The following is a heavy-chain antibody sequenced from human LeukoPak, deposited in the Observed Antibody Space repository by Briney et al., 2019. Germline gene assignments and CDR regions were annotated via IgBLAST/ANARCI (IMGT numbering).Heavy chain of an antibody. CDR1: GGSISSSNW. CDR2: INHSGST. D-gene: IGHD3-10*01. Sequence: SGTLSLTCAVSGGSISSSNWWSWVRPPPGKGLEGTGEINHSGSTNYNPSLKGRVTISVDTSKNQFSLKLSSVTAADTAVYYCARGQRGLWFGELLYYCYGMDVWGQGTTVTVSS. V-gene: IGHV4-4*02. CDR3: ARGQRGLWFGELLYYCYGMDV. J-gene: IGHJ6*02.